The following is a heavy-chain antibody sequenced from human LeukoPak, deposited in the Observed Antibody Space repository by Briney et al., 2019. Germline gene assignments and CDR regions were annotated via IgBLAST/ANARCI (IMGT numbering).Heavy chain of an antibody. CDR1: GFIFSNYA. CDR2: ITDSGGGA. D-gene: IGHD3-10*01. Sequence: GGSLRLSCAASGFIFSNYAMTWVRQAPGKGLEYISSITDSGGGAYYADSVKGRFTLSRDNSRDTLYLHLNSLRAEDTALYYCAKGGLGQASGLDVWSQGTTVIVSS. J-gene: IGHJ6*02. V-gene: IGHV3-23*01. CDR3: AKGGLGQASGLDV.